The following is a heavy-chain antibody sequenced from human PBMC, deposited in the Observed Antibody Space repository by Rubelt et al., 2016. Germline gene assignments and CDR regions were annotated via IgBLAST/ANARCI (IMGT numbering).Heavy chain of an antibody. CDR1: GYTFTSYA. CDR2: INAGNGNT. J-gene: IGHJ4*02. V-gene: IGHV1-3*01. Sequence: QVQLVHSGAEVKKPGASVKVSCKSSGYTFTSYALHWVRQAPGLRLEWMGWINAGNGNTKCSQKFQGRVTITRDTAASTAYRERSSLRSEDTAVYYCAREGLAVAHDYWGQGTLVTVSS. D-gene: IGHD6-19*01. CDR3: AREGLAVAHDY.